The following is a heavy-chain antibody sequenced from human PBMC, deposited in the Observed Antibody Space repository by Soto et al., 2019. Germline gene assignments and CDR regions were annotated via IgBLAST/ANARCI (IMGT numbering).Heavy chain of an antibody. Sequence: PSETLSLTCDVYGGSFSDYIWTWIRQTPGKGLEWIGYIYYSGSTNYNPSLKSRVTISVDTSKNQFSLKLSSVTAADTAVYYCARLYGLDAFDIWGQGTMVTVSS. J-gene: IGHJ3*02. D-gene: IGHD4-17*01. CDR2: IYYSGST. CDR3: ARLYGLDAFDI. CDR1: GGSFSDYI. V-gene: IGHV4-59*01.